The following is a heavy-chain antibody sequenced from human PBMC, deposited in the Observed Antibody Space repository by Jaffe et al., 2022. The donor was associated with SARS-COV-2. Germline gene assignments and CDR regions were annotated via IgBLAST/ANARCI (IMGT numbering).Heavy chain of an antibody. CDR1: GFTFSSYA. CDR3: AREEQGHYYYYGMDV. J-gene: IGHJ6*02. V-gene: IGHV3-30-3*01. Sequence: QVQLVESGGGVVQPGRSLRLSCAASGFTFSSYAMHWVRQAPGKGLEWVAVISYDGSNKYYADSVKGRFTISRDNSKNTLYLQMNSLRAEDTAVYYCAREEQGHYYYYGMDVWGQGTTVTVSS. CDR2: ISYDGSNK.